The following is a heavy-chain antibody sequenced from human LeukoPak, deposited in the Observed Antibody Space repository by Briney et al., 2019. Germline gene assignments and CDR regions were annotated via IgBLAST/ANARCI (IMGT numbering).Heavy chain of an antibody. CDR3: ARDVIGGFWSGYPYYYYYGMDV. V-gene: IGHV4-59*01. D-gene: IGHD3-3*01. CDR1: GGSISSYY. J-gene: IGHJ6*02. CDR2: IYYSGST. Sequence: SETLSLTCTVSGGSISSYYWSWIRQPPGKGLGWIGYIYYSGSTNYNPSLKSRVTISVDTSKNQFSLKLSSVTAADTAVYYCARDVIGGFWSGYPYYYYYGMDVWGQGTTVTVSS.